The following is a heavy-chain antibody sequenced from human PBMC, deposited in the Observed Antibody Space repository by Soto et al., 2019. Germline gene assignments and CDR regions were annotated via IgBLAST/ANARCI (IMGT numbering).Heavy chain of an antibody. CDR2: IYYRGST. J-gene: IGHJ4*02. V-gene: IGHV4-59*01. CDR3: ARVWGKAAAGPNFDY. CDR1: GGSIRSYY. Sequence: QVQLQESGPGLVKPSETLSLTCTVSGGSIRSYYWSWIRQPPGKGLEWIGYIYYRGSTNYNPSLKNRVTISVETPKNPFPLKLSSVTAADTAVYYCARVWGKAAAGPNFDYWGQGTLVTVSS. D-gene: IGHD6-13*01.